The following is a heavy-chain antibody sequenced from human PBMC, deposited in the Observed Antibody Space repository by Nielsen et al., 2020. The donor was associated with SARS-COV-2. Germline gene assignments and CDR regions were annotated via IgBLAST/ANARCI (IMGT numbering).Heavy chain of an antibody. CDR1: GGSLSGYY. CDR2: INHSGST. J-gene: IGHJ6*03. Sequence: SETLSLTCAVYGGSLSGYYWSWIRQPPGKGLEWIGEINHSGSTNYNPSLKSRVTISVDTSKNQFSLKLSSVTAADTAVYYCASQGAQWLLFASSYYYYYMDVWGKGTTVTVSS. D-gene: IGHD3-3*01. CDR3: ASQGAQWLLFASSYYYYYMDV. V-gene: IGHV4-34*01.